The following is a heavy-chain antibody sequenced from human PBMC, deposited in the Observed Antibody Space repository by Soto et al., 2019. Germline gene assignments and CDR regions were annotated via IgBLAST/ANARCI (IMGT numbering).Heavy chain of an antibody. Sequence: GGSLRLSCAASGFTFSSYAMSWVRQAPGKGLEWVSAISGSGGSTYYADSVKGRFTISRDNSKNTLYLQMNSLRAEDTAVYYCAKGPPRSYCSSTSCYGRYFDYWGQGTLVTVSS. V-gene: IGHV3-23*01. CDR3: AKGPPRSYCSSTSCYGRYFDY. CDR1: GFTFSSYA. CDR2: ISGSGGST. J-gene: IGHJ4*02. D-gene: IGHD2-2*01.